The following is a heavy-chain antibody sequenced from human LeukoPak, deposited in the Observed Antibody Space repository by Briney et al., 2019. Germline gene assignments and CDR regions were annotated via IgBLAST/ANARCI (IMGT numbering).Heavy chain of an antibody. D-gene: IGHD2-15*01. Sequence: GASVKVFCKASGYTFTSYGISWVRQAPGQGLEWMGWISAYNGNTNYAQKLQGRVTMTTDTSTSTAYMELRSLRSDDTAVYYCARDRVYCSGGSCYPYYFDYWGQGTLVTVSS. CDR1: GYTFTSYG. V-gene: IGHV1-18*04. CDR3: ARDRVYCSGGSCYPYYFDY. J-gene: IGHJ4*02. CDR2: ISAYNGNT.